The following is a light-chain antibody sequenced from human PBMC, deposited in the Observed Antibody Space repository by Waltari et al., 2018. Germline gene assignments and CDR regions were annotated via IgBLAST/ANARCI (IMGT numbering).Light chain of an antibody. CDR2: VNSDGSH. J-gene: IGLJ3*02. CDR3: QTGGHGTWV. Sequence: LVLTQSPSASASLGASVKLTCTLSSGYSSNVIAWLQQQPGKGPRYLLKVNSDGSHRKGDDIPVRFSASNSVTECYLTISSLQSEDEADYYCQTGGHGTWVFGGGTKLTVL. CDR1: SGYSSNV. V-gene: IGLV4-69*01.